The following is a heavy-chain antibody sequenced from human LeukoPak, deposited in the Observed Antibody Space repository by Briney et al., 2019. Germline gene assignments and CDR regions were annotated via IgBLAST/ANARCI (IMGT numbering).Heavy chain of an antibody. J-gene: IGHJ6*03. CDR1: GGSISTGSYY. D-gene: IGHD2-2*01. V-gene: IGHV4-61*02. CDR2: IYTSGST. Sequence: SETLSLTCTVSGGSISTGSYYWSWIRQPAGKGLKFIGRIYTSGSTNYNPSLRGRVSISVDTSKNQFSLRLDSVTAADTAVYYCARYVDCSPTSCDHYYMDVWGKGTTVTVSS. CDR3: ARYVDCSPTSCDHYYMDV.